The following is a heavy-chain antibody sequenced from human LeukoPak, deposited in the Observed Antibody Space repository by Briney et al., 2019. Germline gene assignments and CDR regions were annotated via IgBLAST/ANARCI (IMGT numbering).Heavy chain of an antibody. CDR3: ARFILWGFASPSGSYDSSGYLHRHSFDI. D-gene: IGHD3-22*01. V-gene: IGHV1-46*01. Sequence: ASVKVSCKASGYTFTSYYMHWVRQAPGQGLEWMGIINPSGGSTSYAQKFQGRVTMTRDTSASTAYMELSSLRSEDMAVYYCARFILWGFASPSGSYDSSGYLHRHSFDIWGQGTMVTVSS. J-gene: IGHJ3*02. CDR1: GYTFTSYY. CDR2: INPSGGST.